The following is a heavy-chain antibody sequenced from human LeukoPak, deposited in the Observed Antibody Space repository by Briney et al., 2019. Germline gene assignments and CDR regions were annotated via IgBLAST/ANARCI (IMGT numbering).Heavy chain of an antibody. CDR2: IYYSGST. CDR3: ASHGLYGDYTIDY. Sequence: SETLSLTCTVSGDSISSYYWSWIRQPPGKGLEWIGYIYYSGSTNYNPSLKSRVTISVDTSKNQFSLKLSSVTAADTAVYYCASHGLYGDYTIDYWGQGTLVTVSS. D-gene: IGHD4-17*01. V-gene: IGHV4-59*01. J-gene: IGHJ4*02. CDR1: GDSISSYY.